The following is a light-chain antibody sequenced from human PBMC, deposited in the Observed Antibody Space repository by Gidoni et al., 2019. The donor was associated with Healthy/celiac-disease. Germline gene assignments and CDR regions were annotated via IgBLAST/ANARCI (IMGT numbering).Light chain of an antibody. Sequence: DIQMTQSPSSLSASVEDRVTITCRASQSISSYLNWYQHKPGKAPKLLISAASSLQSGVPSRFSGSGSGTDFTLTSSSLQPEDFATYYCQQSYSTPFTFGPGTKVDIK. CDR2: AAS. J-gene: IGKJ3*01. CDR3: QQSYSTPFT. V-gene: IGKV1-39*01. CDR1: QSISSY.